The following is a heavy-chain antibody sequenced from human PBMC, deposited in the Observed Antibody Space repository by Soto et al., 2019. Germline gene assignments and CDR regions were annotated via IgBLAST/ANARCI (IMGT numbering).Heavy chain of an antibody. D-gene: IGHD3-22*01. V-gene: IGHV4-38-2*01. CDR1: GYSISSGYY. Sequence: QVQLQESGPGLVKASETLSLTCAVSGYSISSGYYWGWLRQPPGKGLEWIGSIYDGGSTCYNPSRKRRFTLSIEMTNNHVSLVWNSATAADTAVYYCARVGPWVPYYYDSSPYTFENWFDPWGQGTLVTVSS. CDR3: ARVGPWVPYYYDSSPYTFENWFDP. CDR2: IYDGGST. J-gene: IGHJ5*02.